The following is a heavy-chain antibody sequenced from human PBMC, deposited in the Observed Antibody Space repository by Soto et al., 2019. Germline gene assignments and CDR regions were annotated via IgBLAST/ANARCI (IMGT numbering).Heavy chain of an antibody. Sequence: QLQPQESGPGLVKPSETLSLTCTVSGGSISSSSYYWGWIRQPPGKGLEWIGSIYYSGSTYYNPSLKSRVTISVDTSKNQFSLKLSSVTAADTAVYYCARRSGLRSSNFDYWGQGTLVTVSS. J-gene: IGHJ4*02. CDR1: GGSISSSSYY. V-gene: IGHV4-39*01. CDR3: ARRSGLRSSNFDY. D-gene: IGHD4-17*01. CDR2: IYYSGST.